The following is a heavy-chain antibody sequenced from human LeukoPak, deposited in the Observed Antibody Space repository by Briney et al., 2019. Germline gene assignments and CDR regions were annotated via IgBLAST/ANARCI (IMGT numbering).Heavy chain of an antibody. V-gene: IGHV3-74*01. Sequence: PGGSLRLSCAASGFTFSNYWMHWVRQGPGKGLVWVSRVSNDGSSTAYADSVRGRFTISRDNAKNTLYLQMNSLRAEDTAVYYCVGAAADTTPRPWGQGTLVTVSS. J-gene: IGHJ4*02. CDR1: GFTFSNYW. D-gene: IGHD6-13*01. CDR3: VGAAADTTPRP. CDR2: VSNDGSST.